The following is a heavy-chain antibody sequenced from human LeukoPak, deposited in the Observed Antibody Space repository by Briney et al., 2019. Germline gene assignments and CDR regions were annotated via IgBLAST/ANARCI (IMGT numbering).Heavy chain of an antibody. V-gene: IGHV3-33*01. CDR2: VWYYGSHK. Sequence: GGSLRLSCAASGFNFSSYGMHWVRQAPGKGLEWVAVVWYYGSHKGYADSVKGRFTISRDNSNNTLSLQMNSLRAEDTAVYYCARTSGSYSAFDIWGQGTMVTVSS. CDR3: ARTSGSYSAFDI. J-gene: IGHJ3*02. CDR1: GFNFSSYG. D-gene: IGHD1-26*01.